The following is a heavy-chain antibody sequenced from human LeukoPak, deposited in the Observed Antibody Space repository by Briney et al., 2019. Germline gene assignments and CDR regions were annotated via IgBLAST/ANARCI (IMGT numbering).Heavy chain of an antibody. CDR1: GFTVSNND. CDR2: MYSGDIT. J-gene: IGHJ3*02. V-gene: IGHV3-53*01. Sequence: GGSLRLSCEASGFTVSNNDMSWVRQAPGKGLEWVTVMYSGDITYYADSVKGRFTISRDNSKNTLYLQMNSLRAEDTAVYYCAREDRDAFDIWGQGTMVTVSS. CDR3: AREDRDAFDI.